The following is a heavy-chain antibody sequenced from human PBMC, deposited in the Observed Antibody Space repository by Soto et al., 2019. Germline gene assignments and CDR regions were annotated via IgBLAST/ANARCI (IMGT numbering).Heavy chain of an antibody. Sequence: ASVKVSCKASGYSFTNNDVTWVRQATGQGLEWMGWMNPGSGDTGYAQKFQGRATMTRDISIATAYMELSSLRSDDTAIYYCARMATFGSLNWFDPWGQGTLVTVSS. CDR2: MNPGSGDT. J-gene: IGHJ5*02. D-gene: IGHD3-16*01. V-gene: IGHV1-8*01. CDR3: ARMATFGSLNWFDP. CDR1: GYSFTNND.